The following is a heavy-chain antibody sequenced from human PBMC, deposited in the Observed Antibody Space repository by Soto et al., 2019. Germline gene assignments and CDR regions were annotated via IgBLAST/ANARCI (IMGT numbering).Heavy chain of an antibody. CDR3: ARRPKRGSYSWCFDY. CDR1: GGSITSNAYY. CDR2: ICYSGSA. V-gene: IGHV4-39*01. Sequence: QLQLQESGPGLVKPSETLSLTCTVSGGSITSNAYYWGWIRQPPGKGLEWLGYICYSGSASYNPSIESRVTMSVDTSKNQFSLRLSSVTAADTAVYYCARRPKRGSYSWCFDYWGQGTLVTVSS. D-gene: IGHD1-26*01. J-gene: IGHJ4*02.